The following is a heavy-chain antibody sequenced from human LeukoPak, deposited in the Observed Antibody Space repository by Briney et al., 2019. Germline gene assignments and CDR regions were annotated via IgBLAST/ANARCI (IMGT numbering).Heavy chain of an antibody. V-gene: IGHV4-34*01. Sequence: PSETLSLTCAVYGGSFSDYYWTWIRQSPGKGLEWIGGINHSGSTTYNPSLKSRVTISVDASKNQFSLKMSSVTAADTAVYYCAREGSYFGSGSPPLEYWSRGTQVTVSS. CDR3: AREGSYFGSGSPPLEY. CDR2: INHSGST. CDR1: GGSFSDYY. D-gene: IGHD3-10*01. J-gene: IGHJ4*02.